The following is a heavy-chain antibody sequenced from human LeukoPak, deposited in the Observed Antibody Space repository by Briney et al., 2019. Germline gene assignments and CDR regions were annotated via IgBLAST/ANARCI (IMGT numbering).Heavy chain of an antibody. J-gene: IGHJ6*02. CDR3: ARLQRALGYSYYYGMDV. Sequence: PSETLSLTCAVYGGSFSGYYWSWIRQPPVKGLEWIGEINHSGSTNYNPSLKSRVTISVDTSKNQFSLKLSSVTAADTAVYYRARLQRALGYSYYYGMDVWGQGTTVTVSS. CDR1: GGSFSGYY. D-gene: IGHD6-25*01. CDR2: INHSGST. V-gene: IGHV4-34*01.